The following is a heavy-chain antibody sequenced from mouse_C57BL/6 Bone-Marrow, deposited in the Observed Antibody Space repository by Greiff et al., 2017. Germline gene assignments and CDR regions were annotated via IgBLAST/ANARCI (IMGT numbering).Heavy chain of an antibody. CDR3: TRDHYYGSSYWYFDV. D-gene: IGHD1-1*01. Sequence: QVQLQQSGAELVRPGASVTLSCKASGYTFTDYEMHWVKQTPVHGLEWIGAIDPETGGTAYNQKFKGKAILTADKSSSTAYMELRSLTSEDSAVYYCTRDHYYGSSYWYFDVWGTGTTVTVSS. J-gene: IGHJ1*03. CDR2: IDPETGGT. V-gene: IGHV1-15*01. CDR1: GYTFTDYE.